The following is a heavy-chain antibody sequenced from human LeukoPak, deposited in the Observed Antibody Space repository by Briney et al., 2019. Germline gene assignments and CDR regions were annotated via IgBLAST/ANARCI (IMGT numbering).Heavy chain of an antibody. CDR2: ISASGITT. CDR3: ASSLNTVIISPYYFDY. Sequence: GGSLRLSCAASGFTFSDYYMGWIRQAPGQGLEWISYISASGITTYYADSVKGRFTISRDNARNSLSLYMNFLRAEDTAVYYCASSLNTVIISPYYFDYWGQGTLVTVSS. J-gene: IGHJ4*02. D-gene: IGHD4-11*01. V-gene: IGHV3-11*04. CDR1: GFTFSDYY.